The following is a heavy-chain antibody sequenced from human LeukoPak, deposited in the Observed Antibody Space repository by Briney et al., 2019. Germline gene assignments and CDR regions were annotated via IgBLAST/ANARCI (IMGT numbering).Heavy chain of an antibody. J-gene: IGHJ4*02. CDR3: ARDLSGGFFEH. CDR2: INPCGGDT. CDR1: GYTFTNYY. Sequence: ASVTVSFKASGYTFTNYYIHWVRQAPGQGLEWLGRINPCGGDTHYAQKFQGRVTMTTDTSTSTVNMELSRLRSEDTAVYSCARDLSGGFFEHGGQGTLV. D-gene: IGHD3-10*01. V-gene: IGHV1-46*01.